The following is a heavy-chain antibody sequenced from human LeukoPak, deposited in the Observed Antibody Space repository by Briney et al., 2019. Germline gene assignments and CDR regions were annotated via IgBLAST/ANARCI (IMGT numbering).Heavy chain of an antibody. D-gene: IGHD6-6*01. CDR2: TYYSGST. Sequence: SETLSLTCTVSGGSISNYTYSWGWIRQPPEKGLEWIATTYYSGSTFYNPSLKSRVTISVDTSKNQFSLRLRSVTATDTALYYCARRVLTSSSWFDPWGQGTLVTVSS. CDR1: GGSISNYTYS. J-gene: IGHJ5*02. CDR3: ARRVLTSSSWFDP. V-gene: IGHV4-39*01.